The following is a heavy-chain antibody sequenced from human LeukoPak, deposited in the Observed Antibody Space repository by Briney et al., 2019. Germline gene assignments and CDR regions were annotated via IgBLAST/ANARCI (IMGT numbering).Heavy chain of an antibody. CDR3: AKDSRKTLWFGELLNY. CDR2: ISYDGSNK. J-gene: IGHJ4*02. CDR1: GFTFSSYG. D-gene: IGHD3-10*01. Sequence: GGSLRLSCAASGFTFSSYGMHWVRQAPGKGLEWVAVISYDGSNKYYADSVKGRFTISRDNSKNTLYLQMNSLRAEDTAVYYCAKDSRKTLWFGELLNYWGQGTLVTVSS. V-gene: IGHV3-30*18.